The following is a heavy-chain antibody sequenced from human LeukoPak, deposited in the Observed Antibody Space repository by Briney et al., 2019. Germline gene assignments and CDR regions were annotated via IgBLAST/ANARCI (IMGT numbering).Heavy chain of an antibody. V-gene: IGHV1-18*01. CDR1: GYTFTSYG. Sequence: ASVKVSCKASGYTFTSYGISWVRQAPGQGLEWMGWISAYNGNTNYAQKLQGRVTMTTDTSTSTAYMELRSLRSDDTAVYYCARDDKLRDYDSATGYYYYYGMDVWGQGTTVTVSS. CDR2: ISAYNGNT. J-gene: IGHJ6*02. CDR3: ARDDKLRDYDSATGYYYYYGMDV. D-gene: IGHD3-22*01.